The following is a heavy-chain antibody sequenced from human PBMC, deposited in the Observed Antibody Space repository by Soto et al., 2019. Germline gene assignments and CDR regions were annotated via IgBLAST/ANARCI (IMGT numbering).Heavy chain of an antibody. Sequence: EVQLVASGGGLGQPGGSLKLSCAASGFIFSDSVMHWVRQASGQGLEWVGRIRMKVDNYATIYAASVKGRFIIIIDDSKNTAYLQMNSLKTEDTAMYYCARQGKGTSWFDPWGQGSLVIVSS. J-gene: IGHJ5*02. V-gene: IGHV3-73*01. CDR1: GFIFSDSV. D-gene: IGHD1-1*01. CDR2: IRMKVDNYAT. CDR3: ARQGKGTSWFDP.